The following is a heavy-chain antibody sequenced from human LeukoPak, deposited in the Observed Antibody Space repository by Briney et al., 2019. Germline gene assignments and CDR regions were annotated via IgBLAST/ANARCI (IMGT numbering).Heavy chain of an antibody. J-gene: IGHJ5*02. D-gene: IGHD3-10*01. Sequence: SETLSLTCTVSDGSISSGGYYWSWIRQHPGKGLEWIGYIYYSGSTYYNPSLKSRVTISVDTSKNQFSLKLSSVTAADTAVYYCARQNTRGVRGVHYSWFDPWGQGTLVTVSS. CDR3: ARQNTRGVRGVHYSWFDP. CDR2: IYYSGST. V-gene: IGHV4-31*03. CDR1: DGSISSGGYY.